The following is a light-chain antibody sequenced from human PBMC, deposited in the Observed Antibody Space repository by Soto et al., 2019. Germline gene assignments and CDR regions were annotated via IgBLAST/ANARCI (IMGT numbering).Light chain of an antibody. V-gene: IGLV2-14*03. CDR3: NSYTSSGTVV. J-gene: IGLJ3*02. CDR2: DV. Sequence: IIYDVDRPSGVSNRFSGSKSGNTASLTISGLQAEDEADYYCNSYTSSGTVVFGGGTKVTVL.